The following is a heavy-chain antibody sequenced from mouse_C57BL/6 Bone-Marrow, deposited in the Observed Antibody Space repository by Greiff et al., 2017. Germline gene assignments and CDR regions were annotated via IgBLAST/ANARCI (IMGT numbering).Heavy chain of an antibody. CDR1: CYTFTSYW. V-gene: IGHV1-59*01. Sequence: QVQLQQSGAELVRPGTSVKLSCKASCYTFTSYWLHWVKQRPGQGLEWIGVIDPSDRYTNSNPKFKGKATLTVDTSSSTAYIQLSSRTSEDSAVYYYARDTGRAWFAYWGQWTLVTVSA. CDR2: IDPSDRYT. D-gene: IGHD3-2*02. J-gene: IGHJ3*01. CDR3: ARDTGRAWFAY.